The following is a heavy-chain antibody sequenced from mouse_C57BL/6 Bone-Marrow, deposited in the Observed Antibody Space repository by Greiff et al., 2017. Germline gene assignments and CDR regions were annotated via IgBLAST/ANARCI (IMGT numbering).Heavy chain of an antibody. CDR3: ARPYDGYLYYAMDY. Sequence: EVKLVESGGGLVQPGGSLKLSCAASGFTFSDYYMYWVRQTPEKRLEWVAYISNGGGSTYYPDTVKGRFTISRDNAKNTLYLQMSRLKAEDTAMYYCARPYDGYLYYAMDYWGQGTSVTVSS. D-gene: IGHD2-3*01. J-gene: IGHJ4*01. V-gene: IGHV5-12*01. CDR2: ISNGGGST. CDR1: GFTFSDYY.